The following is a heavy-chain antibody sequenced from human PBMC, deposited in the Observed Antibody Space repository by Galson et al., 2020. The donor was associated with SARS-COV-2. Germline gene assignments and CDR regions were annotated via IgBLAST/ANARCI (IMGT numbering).Heavy chain of an antibody. V-gene: IGHV3-30*04. CDR2: ISYDGSNK. CDR3: ARSYRGTYYYGMDV. D-gene: IGHD3-16*01. Sequence: GGSLSLSCAASGFTFSSYAMHWVRQAPGKGLEWVAVISYDGSNKYYADSVKGRFTISRDNSKNTLYLQMNSLRAEDTAVYYCARSYRGTYYYGMDVWGQGTTVTVSS. CDR1: GFTFSSYA. J-gene: IGHJ6*02.